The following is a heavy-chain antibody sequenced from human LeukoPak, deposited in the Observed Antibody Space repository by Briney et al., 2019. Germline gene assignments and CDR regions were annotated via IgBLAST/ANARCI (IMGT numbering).Heavy chain of an antibody. Sequence: PSETLSLTCTVSGASIRNSDYYWGWIRQPPGKGLEWIGSVDYSGGTYYNPSLKGRVTIAVDTSQKQVFLKVDSVTAADTAVYYCARRSNKGPYSYITNDYWGQGTLVTVSS. CDR2: VDYSGGT. D-gene: IGHD5-18*01. J-gene: IGHJ4*02. CDR3: ARRSNKGPYSYITNDY. CDR1: GASIRNSDYY. V-gene: IGHV4-39*01.